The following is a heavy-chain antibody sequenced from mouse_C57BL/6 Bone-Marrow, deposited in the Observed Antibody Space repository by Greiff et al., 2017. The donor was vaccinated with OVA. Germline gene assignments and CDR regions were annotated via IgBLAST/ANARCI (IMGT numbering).Heavy chain of an antibody. D-gene: IGHD2-4*01. Sequence: QVQLQQPGAELVKPGASVKLSCKASGYTFTSYWMQWVKQRPGQGLEWIGEIDPSDSYTNYNQKFKGKATLTVDTSSSTASMQLSSLTSEDSAVYYCATTYYDYDGTGPFAYWGQGTLVTVSA. CDR2: IDPSDSYT. J-gene: IGHJ3*01. CDR3: ATTYYDYDGTGPFAY. V-gene: IGHV1-50*01. CDR1: GYTFTSYW.